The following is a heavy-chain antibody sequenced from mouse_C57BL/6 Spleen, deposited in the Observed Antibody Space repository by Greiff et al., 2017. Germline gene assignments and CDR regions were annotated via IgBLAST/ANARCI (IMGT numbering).Heavy chain of an antibody. Sequence: QVQLQQSGPELVKPGASVKISCKASGYSFSSSWMNWVKQRPGKGLEWIGRIYPGDGDTNYNGTFKGKATLTADKSSSTAYMQLSSLTAEDSAVYVCASGGTGAFYWYFDVWGTGTTVTVSS. CDR1: GYSFSSSW. J-gene: IGHJ1*03. V-gene: IGHV1-82*01. CDR3: ASGGTGAFYWYFDV. CDR2: IYPGDGDT. D-gene: IGHD2-14*01.